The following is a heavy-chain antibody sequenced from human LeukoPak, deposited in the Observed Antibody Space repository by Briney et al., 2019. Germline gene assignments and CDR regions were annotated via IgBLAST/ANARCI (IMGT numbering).Heavy chain of an antibody. CDR3: ARDRIAAAGSWFDP. J-gene: IGHJ5*02. CDR2: IIPILGIA. CDR1: GGTFSSYA. V-gene: IGHV1-69*04. Sequence: SVKVSCKASGGTFSSYAISWVRQAPGQGLEWMGRIIPILGIANYAQKFQGRVTITADESTSTAYMELSSLRSEDTAVYYCARDRIAAAGSWFDPWGQGTLVTVSS. D-gene: IGHD6-13*01.